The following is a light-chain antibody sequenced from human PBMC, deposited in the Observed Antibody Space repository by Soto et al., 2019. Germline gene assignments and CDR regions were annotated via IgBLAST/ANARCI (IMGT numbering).Light chain of an antibody. V-gene: IGLV2-14*01. CDR3: SSYTSSSSFY. Sequence: QAALNQPASGSGSPGQSVTIPFPGTSRAVGGYNYVSWYQQHPGKAPKLMICDVSNRPSGVSNRFSGSKSGNTASLTISGLQAEDEADYYCSSYTSSSSFYFGNGTKVTVL. J-gene: IGLJ1*01. CDR2: DVS. CDR1: SRAVGGYNY.